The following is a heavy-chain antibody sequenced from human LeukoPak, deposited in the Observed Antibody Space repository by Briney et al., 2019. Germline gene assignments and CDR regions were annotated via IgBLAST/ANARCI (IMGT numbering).Heavy chain of an antibody. J-gene: IGHJ6*02. D-gene: IGHD2-15*01. CDR2: ISGSGGST. CDR3: AKVGGFPGYYSGVDV. Sequence: GGSLRLSCAASGFTFSSYAMSWVRQAPGKGLEWVSAISGSGGSTYYADSVKGRFTISRGNSKNTLYLQMNSLRAEDTAVYYCAKVGGFPGYYSGVDVWGQGTTVTVSS. V-gene: IGHV3-23*01. CDR1: GFTFSSYA.